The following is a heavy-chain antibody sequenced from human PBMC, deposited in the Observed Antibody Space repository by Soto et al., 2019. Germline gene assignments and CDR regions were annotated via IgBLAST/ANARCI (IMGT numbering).Heavy chain of an antibody. Sequence: SGPTLVNPTQTLTLTCTFSGFSLSTSGVGVGWIRQPPGKALEWLALIYWNDDKRYSPSLKSRLTITKDSLRVEDTAVYFCAKARGSSTYYFDSWSQGTLVTVSS. CDR1: GFSLSTSGVG. D-gene: IGHD2-15*01. J-gene: IGHJ4*02. CDR2: IYWNDDK. V-gene: IGHV2-5*01. CDR3: DS.